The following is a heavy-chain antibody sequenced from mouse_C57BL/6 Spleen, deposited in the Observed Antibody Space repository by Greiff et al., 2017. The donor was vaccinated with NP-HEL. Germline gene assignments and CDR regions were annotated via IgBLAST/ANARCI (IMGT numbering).Heavy chain of an antibody. Sequence: EVQGVESGGGLVKPGGSLKLSCAASGFTFSSYAMSWVRQTPEKRLEWVATISDGGSYTYYPDNVKGRFTISRDNAKNNLYLQMSHLKSEDTAMYYCAKVRDWYPSMDYWGQGTSVTVSS. CDR3: AKVRDWYPSMDY. CDR2: ISDGGSYT. CDR1: GFTFSSYA. V-gene: IGHV5-4*01. J-gene: IGHJ4*01. D-gene: IGHD1-1*02.